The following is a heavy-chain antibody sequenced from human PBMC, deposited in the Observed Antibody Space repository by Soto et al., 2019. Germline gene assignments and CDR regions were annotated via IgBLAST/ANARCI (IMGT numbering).Heavy chain of an antibody. CDR3: ARERVSWFGDLLPLGLDV. CDR2: AHHGGT. Sequence: SETLSLTCAISGDSINSSHSWTWVRQPPGKGLEWIGEAHHGGTNSNPSLKTRVTILLDKSKNQFSLKLNSVTAADTAIYHCARERVSWFGDLLPLGLDVWGQGTMVTVSS. J-gene: IGHJ6*02. CDR1: GDSINSSHS. D-gene: IGHD3-10*01. V-gene: IGHV4-4*02.